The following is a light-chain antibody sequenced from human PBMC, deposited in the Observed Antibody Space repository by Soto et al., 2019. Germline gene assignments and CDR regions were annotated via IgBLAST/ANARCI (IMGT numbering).Light chain of an antibody. CDR2: GAS. CDR3: QQCGSAPLT. J-gene: IGKJ1*01. CDR1: ESVSTN. Sequence: EIEMTQSPATLSLAPGERVTLSCRASESVSTNLAWYQQKAGQAPRLLIYGASSRATGVPDRFSGSGSGTDFTLTISRLEPEDFAVYYCQQCGSAPLTFGQGTKVDIK. V-gene: IGKV3-20*01.